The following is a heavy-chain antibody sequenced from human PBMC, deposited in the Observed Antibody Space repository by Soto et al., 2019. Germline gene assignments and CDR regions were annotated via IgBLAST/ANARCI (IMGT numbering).Heavy chain of an antibody. Sequence: EVQLVESGGGLVQPGGSLRLSCAASGFTFSDHYMDWVRQASGKGLEWVGRIRNKANRYTAEYAASVKGRFTISRDDSKNSLYLQMKSLKIEDTALYYCVRAGTGYQLDYWGQGTLVTVSS. V-gene: IGHV3-72*01. CDR2: IRNKANRYTA. CDR1: GFTFSDHY. CDR3: VRAGTGYQLDY. D-gene: IGHD3-9*01. J-gene: IGHJ4*02.